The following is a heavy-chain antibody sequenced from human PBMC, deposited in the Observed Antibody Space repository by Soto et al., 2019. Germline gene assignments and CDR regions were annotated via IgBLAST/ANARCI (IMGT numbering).Heavy chain of an antibody. D-gene: IGHD6-19*01. Sequence: GSLRLSCAASGFTFSNAWINWVRQPPGKGLEWIGEIYHSGSTNYNPSLKSRVTISVDKSKNQFSLKLSSVTAADTAVYYCARERHSSGPKGYFDYWGQGTLVTVSS. CDR3: ARERHSSGPKGYFDY. CDR2: IYHSGST. CDR1: GFTFSNAW. V-gene: IGHV4-4*02. J-gene: IGHJ4*02.